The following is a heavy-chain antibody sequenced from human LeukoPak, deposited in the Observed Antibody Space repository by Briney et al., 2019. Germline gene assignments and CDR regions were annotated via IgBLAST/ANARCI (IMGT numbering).Heavy chain of an antibody. CDR2: IFTRGST. D-gene: IGHD3-16*01. CDR1: GGSISSYY. Sequence: SETLSLTCSVSGGSISSYYWSWIRQTPGGGREWMGYIFTRGSTNYNPSLKSRVTISVDTSENQLSLKVTSVTGADTAVYYCARFGVDYDMDVWGRGTTVTVSS. CDR3: ARFGVDYDMDV. V-gene: IGHV4-4*09. J-gene: IGHJ6*02.